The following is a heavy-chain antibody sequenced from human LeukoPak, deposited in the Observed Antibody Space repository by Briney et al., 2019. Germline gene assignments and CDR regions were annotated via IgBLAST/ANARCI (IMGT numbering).Heavy chain of an antibody. D-gene: IGHD3-3*01. J-gene: IGHJ6*02. Sequence: TGRSLRLSCAASGFTFSSYAMHWVRQAPGKGLEWVAVISYDGSNKYYADSVKGRFTISRDNSKNTLYLQMNSLRAEDTAVYYCARAPHYDFWSGYSWFTRYYYYYYGMDVWGQGTTVTVSS. CDR2: ISYDGSNK. CDR1: GFTFSSYA. V-gene: IGHV3-30-3*01. CDR3: ARAPHYDFWSGYSWFTRYYYYYYGMDV.